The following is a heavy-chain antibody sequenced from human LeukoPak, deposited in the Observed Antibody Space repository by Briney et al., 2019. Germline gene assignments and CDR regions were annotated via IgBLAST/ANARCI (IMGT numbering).Heavy chain of an antibody. CDR3: SRGRRLFSGSCSSPNRYQTDAFDI. J-gene: IGHJ3*02. V-gene: IGHV4-34*01. CDR1: GGSFSGYY. Sequence: SETLSLTCGVYGGSFSGYYWSWIRQSPEKGLEWMGEINQSGTTNYNPSLKSRGTISVDTSKNQFSLKVTPVTAADTAVYYCSRGRRLFSGSCSSPNRYQTDAFDIWGQGTMVTVSS. D-gene: IGHD2-2*01. CDR2: INQSGTT.